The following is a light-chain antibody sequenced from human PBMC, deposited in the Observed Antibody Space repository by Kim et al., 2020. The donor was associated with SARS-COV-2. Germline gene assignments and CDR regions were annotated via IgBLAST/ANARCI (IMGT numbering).Light chain of an antibody. CDR2: AAS. CDR1: QVINNN. CDR3: QQYESYPLT. V-gene: IGKV1-17*03. Sequence: SASVGDRVTITCRASQVINNNIAWYQQKPGKVPERLVYAASNLHSGVPSRFSGSGSGTEFTLTISNLQPEDFATYYCQQYESYPLTFGGGTKLEI. J-gene: IGKJ4*01.